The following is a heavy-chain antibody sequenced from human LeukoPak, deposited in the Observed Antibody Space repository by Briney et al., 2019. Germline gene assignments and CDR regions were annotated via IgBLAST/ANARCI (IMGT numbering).Heavy chain of an antibody. J-gene: IGHJ4*02. V-gene: IGHV3-15*01. CDR3: GGVKHYFDY. CDR2: IKSKSDGGTT. Sequence: PGGSLRLSCATSGFTFSNALMSWVRQAPGKGLEWVGRIKSKSDGGTTEYAVPVKGRFIISRDDSKNTLYLQMNSLRTEDTAVYYCGGVKHYFDYWGQGALVTVSS. CDR1: GFTFSNAL. D-gene: IGHD3-10*01.